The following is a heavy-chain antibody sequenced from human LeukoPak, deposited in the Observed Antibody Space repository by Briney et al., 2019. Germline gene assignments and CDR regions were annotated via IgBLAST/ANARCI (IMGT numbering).Heavy chain of an antibody. D-gene: IGHD2-21*02. J-gene: IGHJ4*02. CDR3: AKRVVVTATKYFDY. V-gene: IGHV3-23*01. CDR1: GFTYSGYW. CDR2: VSVSGDST. Sequence: GGSLRLSCAASGFTYSGYWMSWVRQAPGKGLEWVSTVSVSGDSTYYADSVKGRFTISRDNSKNTLYLQMNSLRAEDTAVYYCAKRVVVTATKYFDYWGQGALVTVSS.